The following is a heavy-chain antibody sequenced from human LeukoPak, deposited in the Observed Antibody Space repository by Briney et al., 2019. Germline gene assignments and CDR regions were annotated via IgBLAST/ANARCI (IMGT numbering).Heavy chain of an antibody. CDR3: ARGTGLSDY. D-gene: IGHD1/OR15-1a*01. Sequence: GGSLRLSCAASGFTLSTYWMSWVRQAPGKGLEWVANIKQDGSDKYYVDSVKGRFAISRDNAKNSLFLQMSSLRAEDTAVYYCARGTGLSDYWGQGTLVTVS. CDR2: IKQDGSDK. V-gene: IGHV3-7*01. CDR1: GFTLSTYW. J-gene: IGHJ4*02.